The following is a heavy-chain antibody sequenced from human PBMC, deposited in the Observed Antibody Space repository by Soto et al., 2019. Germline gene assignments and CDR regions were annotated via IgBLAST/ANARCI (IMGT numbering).Heavy chain of an antibody. V-gene: IGHV1-46*01. Sequence: ASVKVSCKASGYTFTSYYMHWVRQAPGQGLEWMGIINPSGGSTSYAQKFQGRVTMTRDTSTSTVYMELSSLRSEDTAVYYCARDDSSGYYSSSVDYWGQGTLVTVCS. CDR2: INPSGGST. CDR3: ARDDSSGYYSSSVDY. CDR1: GYTFTSYY. D-gene: IGHD3-22*01. J-gene: IGHJ4*02.